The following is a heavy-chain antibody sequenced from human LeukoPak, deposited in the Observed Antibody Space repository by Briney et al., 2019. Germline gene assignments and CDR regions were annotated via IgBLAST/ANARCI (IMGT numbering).Heavy chain of an antibody. CDR2: MNPNSGHT. Sequence: GASVKVSCKASGYTFTSYDINWVRQATGQGREWRGWMNPNSGHTGYAQKFQGRVTMTRNTSISTAYMELSSLRSEDTAVYYCARDRDRYCSSTTCAVNYYYGMDVWGQGTTVTVSS. J-gene: IGHJ6*02. V-gene: IGHV1-8*01. D-gene: IGHD2-2*01. CDR3: ARDRDRYCSSTTCAVNYYYGMDV. CDR1: GYTFTSYD.